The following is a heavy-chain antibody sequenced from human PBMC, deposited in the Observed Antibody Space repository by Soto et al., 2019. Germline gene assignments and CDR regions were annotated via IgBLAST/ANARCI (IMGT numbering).Heavy chain of an antibody. CDR2: IYYSGST. CDR3: ARAGGVVVPATPYYHGVDV. J-gene: IGHJ6*02. D-gene: IGHD2-15*01. CDR1: GGSISSGSYF. Sequence: PSETLSLTCTVSGGSISSGSYFWSWMRQPPGKGLEWIGYIYYSGSTHYNPSLKSRVTMSVDTSKNQFSLKLSSVTAADTAVYYCARAGGVVVPATPYYHGVDVWGQGTTVTVSS. V-gene: IGHV4-61*01.